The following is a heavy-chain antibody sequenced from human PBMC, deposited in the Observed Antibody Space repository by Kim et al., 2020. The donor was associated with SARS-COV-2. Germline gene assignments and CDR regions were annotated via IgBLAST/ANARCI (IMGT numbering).Heavy chain of an antibody. J-gene: IGHJ4*02. D-gene: IGHD3-10*01. V-gene: IGHV1-8*01. Sequence: TGYAHNLKGRVIMTRDTSISTAYMELSNLRSEDTAVYYCARNLYGTGTFESWGQGTLVTVSS. CDR2: T. CDR3: ARNLYGTGTFES.